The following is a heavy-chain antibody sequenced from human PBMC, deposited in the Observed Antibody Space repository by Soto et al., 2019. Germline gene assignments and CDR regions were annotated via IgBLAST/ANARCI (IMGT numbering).Heavy chain of an antibody. CDR2: IYYSGST. D-gene: IGHD5-12*01. V-gene: IGHV4-59*08. Sequence: SETLSLTCTVSGGSISSYYWSWIRQPPGKGLEWIGYIYYSGSTNYNPSLKSRVTISVDTSKNQFSLKLSSVTAADTAVYYCARLGYGKHDAFDIWGQGTMVTVSS. CDR3: ARLGYGKHDAFDI. CDR1: GGSISSYY. J-gene: IGHJ3*02.